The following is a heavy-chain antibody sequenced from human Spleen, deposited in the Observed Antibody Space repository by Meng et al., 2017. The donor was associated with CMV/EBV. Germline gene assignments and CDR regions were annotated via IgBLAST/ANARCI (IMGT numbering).Heavy chain of an antibody. V-gene: IGHV5-51*01. J-gene: IGHJ4*02. D-gene: IGHD1-14*01. CDR2: IYPGDSGL. CDR3: ARPITGFGAFDN. CDR1: GYSFSRYW. Sequence: CQASGYSFSRYWIGWVRQMPGKGLEWLGNIYPGDSGLRSSPSLQGQVTISVDTSINTAYLQWSSLKASDTAIYYCARPITGFGAFDNWGQGTLVTVSS.